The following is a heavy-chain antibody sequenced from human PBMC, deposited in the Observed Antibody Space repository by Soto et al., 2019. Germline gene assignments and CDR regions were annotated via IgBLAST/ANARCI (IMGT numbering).Heavy chain of an antibody. V-gene: IGHV1-18*01. CDR2: ISAFNGKT. D-gene: IGHD3-22*01. Sequence: QIQLVQSGAEVKKPGASVKVSCKASGYTFNIYGINWVRQAPGQGLEWMGWISAFNGKTNYSQNVQGRVNMTTDASTSTAYAELRSPRSDDTAVYYCARDRVPKSSGFFPFDYWGHGTLVTVSS. CDR3: ARDRVPKSSGFFPFDY. CDR1: GYTFNIYG. J-gene: IGHJ4*01.